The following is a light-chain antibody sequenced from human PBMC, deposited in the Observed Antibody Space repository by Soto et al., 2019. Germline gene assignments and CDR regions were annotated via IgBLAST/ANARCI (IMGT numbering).Light chain of an antibody. CDR3: QQYYNWPRT. CDR1: QSVGGD. V-gene: IGKV3-15*01. J-gene: IGKJ5*01. Sequence: ERVMTQSPATLSVSPGERATLSCRASQSVGGDLAWYQQKPGQAPRLLIYGASTRATGLPARFSGTGSGTEFTLTINSLQAEDSAVYYCQQYYNWPRTFGQGTRLEI. CDR2: GAS.